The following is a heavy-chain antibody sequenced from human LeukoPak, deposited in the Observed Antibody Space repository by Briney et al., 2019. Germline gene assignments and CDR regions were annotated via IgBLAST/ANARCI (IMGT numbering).Heavy chain of an antibody. CDR1: GFIVSTNY. J-gene: IGHJ4*02. Sequence: PGGSLRLSCAASGFIVSTNYMIWVRQAPGKGLEWVSVIYSVGGTYYADSVRGRFTISRDNSKNMPYLQMNSLRAEDTAVYYCARDTPAGDFEYWGQGTLVTVSS. CDR3: ARDTPAGDFEY. V-gene: IGHV3-53*01. D-gene: IGHD6-19*01. CDR2: IYSVGGT.